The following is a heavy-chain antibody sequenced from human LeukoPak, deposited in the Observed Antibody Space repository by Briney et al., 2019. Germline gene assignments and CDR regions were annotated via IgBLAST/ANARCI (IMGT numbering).Heavy chain of an antibody. CDR3: ARAGGGATPLDY. V-gene: IGHV1-69*05. D-gene: IGHD1-26*01. CDR2: IIPIFGTA. CDR1: GGTFSSYA. J-gene: IGHJ4*02. Sequence: SVKVSCKASGGTFSSYAISWVRQAPGQGLEWMGGIIPIFGTANYAQKFQGRVTITTDESTSTAYMELSSLRSEDTAVYYCARAGGGATPLDYWGQGTLVTVSS.